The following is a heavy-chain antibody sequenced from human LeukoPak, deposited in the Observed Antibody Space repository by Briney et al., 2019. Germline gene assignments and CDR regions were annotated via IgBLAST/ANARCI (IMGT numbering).Heavy chain of an antibody. D-gene: IGHD3-22*01. J-gene: IGHJ4*02. V-gene: IGHV1-18*01. CDR2: ISAYNGNT. CDR1: GYTFTSYG. CDR3: ARDRYDSSGYYPFDY. Sequence: ASVKVSCKASGYTFTSYGISWVRQAPGQWLEWMGWISAYNGNTNYAQKLQGRVTMATDTSTSTAYMELRSLRSDDTAVYYCARDRYDSSGYYPFDYWGQGTLVTVSS.